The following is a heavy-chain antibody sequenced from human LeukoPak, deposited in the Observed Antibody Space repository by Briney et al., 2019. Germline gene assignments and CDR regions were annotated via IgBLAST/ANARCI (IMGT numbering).Heavy chain of an antibody. CDR2: ISGSGGST. D-gene: IGHD1-1*01. Sequence: GGSLRLSCAVSGFTFRSYAMSWVRQAPGKGLEWVSAISGSGGSTYYADSVKGRFTISRDNSKNTLYLQMNSLRAEDTAVYYCAKDVELERGYFSYWGQGTLVTVSS. CDR3: AKDVELERGYFSY. J-gene: IGHJ4*02. V-gene: IGHV3-23*01. CDR1: GFTFRSYA.